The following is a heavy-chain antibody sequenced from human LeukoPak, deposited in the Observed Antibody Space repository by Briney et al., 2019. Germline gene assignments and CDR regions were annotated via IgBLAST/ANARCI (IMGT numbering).Heavy chain of an antibody. J-gene: IGHJ5*02. D-gene: IGHD3-10*01. CDR3: ARDGSGSYFGFLGWFDP. V-gene: IGHV4-38-2*02. CDR1: GYSISSGYY. CDR2: IYHSGST. Sequence: SETLSLTCTVSGYSISSGYYWGWIRQPPGKGLEWIGSIYHSGSTYYNPSLKSRVTISVDTSKNQFSLKLSSVTAADTAVYYCARDGSGSYFGFLGWFDPWGQGTLVTVSS.